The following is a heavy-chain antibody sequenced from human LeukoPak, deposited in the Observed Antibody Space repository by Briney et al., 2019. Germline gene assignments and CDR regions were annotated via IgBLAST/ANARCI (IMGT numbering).Heavy chain of an antibody. CDR3: ARGRYCSADICTGGDSFDI. D-gene: IGHD2-15*01. CDR2: ISYIGST. J-gene: IGHJ3*02. Sequence: SETLSLTCAVSADSFSSHYWTWIRQPPGKGLEWIGYISYIGSTNYNPSLKSRVTISIDTSKNQFSLKLTSVTAADTAVYYCARGRYCSADICTGGDSFDIWGQGTMVSVSP. V-gene: IGHV4-59*11. CDR1: ADSFSSHY.